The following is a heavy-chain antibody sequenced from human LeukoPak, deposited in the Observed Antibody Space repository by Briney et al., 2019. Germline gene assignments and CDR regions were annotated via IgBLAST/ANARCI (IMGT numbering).Heavy chain of an antibody. CDR2: ISSSSSYI. CDR3: AREEGYCSGGSCYSSY. CDR1: GFTFSSYS. Sequence: GGSLRLSCAASGFTFSSYSMNWVRQAPGKGLEWVSSISSSSSYIYYADSVKGRFTISRDNAKNSLYLQVNSLRAEDTAVYYCAREEGYCSGGSCYSSYWGQGTLVTVSS. V-gene: IGHV3-21*01. J-gene: IGHJ4*02. D-gene: IGHD2-15*01.